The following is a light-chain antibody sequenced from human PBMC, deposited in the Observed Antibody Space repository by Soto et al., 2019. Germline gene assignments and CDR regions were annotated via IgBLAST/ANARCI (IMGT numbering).Light chain of an antibody. J-gene: IGKJ1*01. CDR3: QQSYGMPWT. Sequence: IQMTQSPSSLPASVGDRVTITCRASQTISTYLNWYQQKPGKAPKLLIYASSSLQSGVPSRFSGSGSGTDFTLTITSLQPEDFATYICQQSYGMPWTFGQGTKVEV. CDR2: ASS. CDR1: QTISTY. V-gene: IGKV1-39*01.